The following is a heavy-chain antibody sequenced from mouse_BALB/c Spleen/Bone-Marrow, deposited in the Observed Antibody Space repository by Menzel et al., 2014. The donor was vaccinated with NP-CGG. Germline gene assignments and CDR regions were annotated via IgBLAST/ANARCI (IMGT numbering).Heavy chain of an antibody. Sequence: EVKVVESGGGLVKPGGSLKLSCTASGFSFNSYGMSWVRQTPEKRLEWVATITNGGNYTYYPDSVKGRFTISRDNVKNNLYLQMRSLRSEDTALYYCVRNYYGYDGYFDYWGQGTTLTVSP. J-gene: IGHJ2*01. CDR2: ITNGGNYT. D-gene: IGHD2-2*01. CDR1: GFSFNSYG. V-gene: IGHV5-9-2*01. CDR3: VRNYYGYDGYFDY.